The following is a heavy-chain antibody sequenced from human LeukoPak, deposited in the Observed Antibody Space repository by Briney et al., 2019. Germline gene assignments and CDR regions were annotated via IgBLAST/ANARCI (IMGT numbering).Heavy chain of an antibody. V-gene: IGHV4-39*01. CDR1: GGSISSSSSY. Sequence: SETLSLTCTVSGGSISSSSSYWGWIRQPPGKGLEWIGSIYYSGSTYYTPSLKSRVTISVDTSKNQFSLKLSSVTAADTAVYYCAGLDSSSSDYWGQGILVTVSS. CDR3: AGLDSSSSDY. D-gene: IGHD6-6*01. CDR2: IYYSGST. J-gene: IGHJ4*02.